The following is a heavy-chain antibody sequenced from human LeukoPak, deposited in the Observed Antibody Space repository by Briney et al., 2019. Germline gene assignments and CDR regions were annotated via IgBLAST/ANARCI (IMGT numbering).Heavy chain of an antibody. D-gene: IGHD2-2*01. CDR3: AKVEGPAATGAPFDY. CDR1: GLTFSSYA. CDR2: ISGSGGST. J-gene: IGHJ4*02. Sequence: PGGSLRLSCAASGLTFSSYAMSWVRQAPGKGLECVSAISGSGGSTYYADSVKGRFTISRDNSKNTLYLQMNSLRAEDTAVYYCAKVEGPAATGAPFDYWGQGTLVTVSS. V-gene: IGHV3-23*01.